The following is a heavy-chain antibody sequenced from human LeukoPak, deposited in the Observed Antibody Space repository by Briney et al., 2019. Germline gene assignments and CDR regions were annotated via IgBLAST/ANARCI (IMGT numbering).Heavy chain of an antibody. V-gene: IGHV3-21*01. Sequence: PGGSLRLSCAASGFTFSSYSMNWVRQAPGKGLEWVSSISSSSSYIYYADSVKGRFTISRDNAKNSLYLQMNSLRAEDTAVYYCARDDYGGYFFDYWGQGTLVTVSS. D-gene: IGHD4-17*01. J-gene: IGHJ4*02. CDR3: ARDDYGGYFFDY. CDR2: ISSSSSYI. CDR1: GFTFSSYS.